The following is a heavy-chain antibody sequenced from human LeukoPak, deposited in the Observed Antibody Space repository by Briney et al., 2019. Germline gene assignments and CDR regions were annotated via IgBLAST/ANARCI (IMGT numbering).Heavy chain of an antibody. D-gene: IGHD1-26*01. CDR1: GFTFSSYGVNA. CDR2: ISGSGGST. Sequence: GGSLRLSCAASGFTFSSYGVNAVSWVRQAPGRGLEWVSGISGSGGSTYYADSVKGRFTISRDNSKNTLYLQMNSLRAEDTAVYYCAKDWSCDYWGQGSLVTVSS. J-gene: IGHJ4*02. V-gene: IGHV3-23*01. CDR3: AKDWSCDY.